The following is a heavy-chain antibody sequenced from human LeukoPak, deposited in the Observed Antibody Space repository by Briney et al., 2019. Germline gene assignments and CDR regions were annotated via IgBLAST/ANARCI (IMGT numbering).Heavy chain of an antibody. CDR2: IYYSGST. J-gene: IGHJ4*02. CDR1: AGSISSSNYY. D-gene: IGHD2-21*02. V-gene: IGHV4-39*01. CDR3: ARHRSGVTYFDY. Sequence: SETLSLTCTVSAGSISSSNYYWGWIRQPPGKGLEWIGTIYYSGSTYYNPSLESRLTISVDTSKNQFSLKLSSVTAADMALYYCARHRSGVTYFDYWGQGALVTVSS.